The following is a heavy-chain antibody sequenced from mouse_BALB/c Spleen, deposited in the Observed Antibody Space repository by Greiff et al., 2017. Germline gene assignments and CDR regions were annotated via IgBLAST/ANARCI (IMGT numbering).Heavy chain of an antibody. V-gene: IGHV7-3*02. J-gene: IGHJ2*01. CDR2: IRNKANGYTT. Sequence: EVQLQQSGGGLVQPGGSLRLSCATSGFTFTDYYMSWVRQPPGKALEWLGFIRNKANGYTTEYSASVKGRFTISRDNSQSILYLQMNTLRAEDSATYYCARDDTTVGYFDYWGQGTTLTVSS. D-gene: IGHD1-1*01. CDR3: ARDDTTVGYFDY. CDR1: GFTFTDYY.